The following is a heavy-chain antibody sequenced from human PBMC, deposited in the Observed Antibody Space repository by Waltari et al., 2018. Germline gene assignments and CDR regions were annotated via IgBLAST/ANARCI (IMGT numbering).Heavy chain of an antibody. D-gene: IGHD4-17*01. CDR3: AKTTVSYYYYGMDV. Sequence: QVQLVESGGGVVQPGRSLRLSCAASGFTFRSYGMPWVSQASGKGLEWVAGISYDGSNKYYADSVKGRFTISRDNSKNTLYLQMNSLRAEDTAVYYCAKTTVSYYYYGMDVWGQGTTVTVSS. CDR2: ISYDGSNK. J-gene: IGHJ6*02. V-gene: IGHV3-30*18. CDR1: GFTFRSYG.